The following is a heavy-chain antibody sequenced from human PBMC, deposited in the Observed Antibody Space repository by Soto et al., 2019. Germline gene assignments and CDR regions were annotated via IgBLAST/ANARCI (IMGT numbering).Heavy chain of an antibody. CDR3: ARLGGYSSGWYPGDYMDV. J-gene: IGHJ6*03. V-gene: IGHV4-39*01. CDR1: GGSISSSSYY. D-gene: IGHD6-19*01. CDR2: IYYSGST. Sequence: SETLSLTCTVSGGSISSSSYYWGWIRQPPGKGLEWIGGIYYSGSTYYNPSLKSRVTISVDTSKNQFSLKLSSVTAADTAVYYCARLGGYSSGWYPGDYMDVWGKGTTVTVSS.